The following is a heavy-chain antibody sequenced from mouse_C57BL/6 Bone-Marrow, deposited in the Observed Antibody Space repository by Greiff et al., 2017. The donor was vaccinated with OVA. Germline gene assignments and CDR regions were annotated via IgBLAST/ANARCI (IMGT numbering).Heavy chain of an antibody. J-gene: IGHJ4*01. CDR2: ISSDGGST. V-gene: IGHV5-2*01. Sequence: EVQGVESGGGLVQPGESLKLSCASNEYKFTAHEMHWVRKAPEKGLEWVAAISSDGGSTYYPDTVEGRFTISRDNTKNTLYLQMSSLRSEDTALYYCSSIYYYGRVWGQGTSATVS. CDR3: SSIYYYGRV. D-gene: IGHD1-1*01. CDR1: EYKFTAHE.